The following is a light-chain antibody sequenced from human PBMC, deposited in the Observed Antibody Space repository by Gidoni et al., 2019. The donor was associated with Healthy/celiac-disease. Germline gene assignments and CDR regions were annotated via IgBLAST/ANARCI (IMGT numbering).Light chain of an antibody. CDR1: QSISSY. CDR2: AAS. J-gene: IGKJ4*01. Sequence: DIQMTQSPSSLSASVGDRVTITCRASQSISSYLNWYQQKPGKAPKLLIYAASSLQSGVPSRFSGSGSETDFTLTISSLQPEDFATYYCQQSYSTPLTFGGXTKVEIK. CDR3: QQSYSTPLT. V-gene: IGKV1-39*01.